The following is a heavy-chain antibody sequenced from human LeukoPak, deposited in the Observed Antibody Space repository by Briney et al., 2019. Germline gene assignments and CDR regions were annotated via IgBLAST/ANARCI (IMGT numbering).Heavy chain of an antibody. V-gene: IGHV4-39*07. D-gene: IGHD6-13*01. Sequence: SETLSLTCTVSGGSISSSSYYWGWIRQPPGKGLERIGSIYYSGSTYYNPSLKSRVTISVDTSKNQFSLKLSSVTAADTAVYYCARMVIAAAGTDWFDPWGQGTLVTVSS. CDR1: GGSISSSSYY. J-gene: IGHJ5*02. CDR2: IYYSGST. CDR3: ARMVIAAAGTDWFDP.